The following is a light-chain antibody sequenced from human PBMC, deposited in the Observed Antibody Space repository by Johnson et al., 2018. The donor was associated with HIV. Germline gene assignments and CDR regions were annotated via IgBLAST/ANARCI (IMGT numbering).Light chain of an antibody. CDR1: SSNIGNNY. V-gene: IGLV1-51*01. CDR2: DNN. CDR3: GTWYISRSVYV. Sequence: QSVLTQPPSVSAAPGQKVTISCSGSSSNIGNNYVSWYQQLPGTAPKLLIYDNNKRPSGIPDRFSGSKSGTSATLGITGLQTGDEADYYCGTWYISRSVYVFRPGTKVSVL. J-gene: IGLJ1*01.